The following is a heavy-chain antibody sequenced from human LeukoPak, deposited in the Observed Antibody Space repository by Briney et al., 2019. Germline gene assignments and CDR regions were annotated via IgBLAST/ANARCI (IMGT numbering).Heavy chain of an antibody. V-gene: IGHV3-33*01. D-gene: IGHD3-3*01. J-gene: IGHJ4*02. CDR2: VWYDGSNK. CDR3: ARVGLRFSKYYFEY. CDR1: GFTFSSYG. Sequence: PGRSLRLSCAASGFTFSSYGMHWVRQAPGKGLEGVAVVWYDGSNKYYADSVKGRFTISRDNSKNTLYLQMNSLRAEGTAVYYCARVGLRFSKYYFEYWGQGTLVTVSS.